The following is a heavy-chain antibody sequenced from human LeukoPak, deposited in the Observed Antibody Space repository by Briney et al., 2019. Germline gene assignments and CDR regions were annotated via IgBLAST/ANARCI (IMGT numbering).Heavy chain of an antibody. CDR1: GFTFSDYY. Sequence: GGSLRLSCAASGFTFSDYYMSWIRQAPGKGLEWVSYISSSGNTIYYADSVKGRFTISRDNAKNSLFLQMNSLRAEDTAVYYCARDFFVVVPADAFDMWGQGTMVTVSS. CDR2: ISSSGNTI. V-gene: IGHV3-11*04. CDR3: ARDFFVVVPADAFDM. J-gene: IGHJ3*02. D-gene: IGHD2-2*01.